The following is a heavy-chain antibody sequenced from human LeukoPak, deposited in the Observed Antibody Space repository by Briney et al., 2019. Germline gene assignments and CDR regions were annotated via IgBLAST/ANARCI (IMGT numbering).Heavy chain of an antibody. D-gene: IGHD2-2*02. CDR1: GFTFDDYT. J-gene: IGHJ3*02. CDR2: ISWDGGST. CDR3: AKDMRPYCSSTSCYTSGAFDI. V-gene: IGHV3-43*01. Sequence: GGSLRLSCAASGFTFDDYTMHWLRQAPGKGLEWVSLISWDGGSTYYADSVKGRFTISRDNSKNSLYLQMNSLRTEDTALYYCAKDMRPYCSSTSCYTSGAFDIWGQGTMVTVSS.